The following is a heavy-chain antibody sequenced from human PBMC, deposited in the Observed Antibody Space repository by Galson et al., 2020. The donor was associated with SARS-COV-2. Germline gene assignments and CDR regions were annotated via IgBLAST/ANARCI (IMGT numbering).Heavy chain of an antibody. V-gene: IGHV3-11*06. J-gene: IGHJ4*02. CDR3: ARSDYNGWYEALDY. Sequence: TGGSLRLSCAASGFTFSDYFMSWIRQAPGKGLEWDSYISSSSSYTDYVGSVKGRFTISRDNAKNSLYLQMNSLRAEDTAVYYCARSDYNGWYEALDYWGQGTLVTVSS. D-gene: IGHD6-19*01. CDR2: ISSSSSYT. CDR1: GFTFSDYF.